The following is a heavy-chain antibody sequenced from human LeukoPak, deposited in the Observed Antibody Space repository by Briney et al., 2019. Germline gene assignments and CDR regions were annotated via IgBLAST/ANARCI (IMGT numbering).Heavy chain of an antibody. CDR3: TSWGDTTAEYFQR. J-gene: IGHJ1*01. CDR2: VNPDGRDT. Sequence: GGSPRLSCVVSGFTFNRCWMNWVRQAPGKGLEWVAHVNPDGRDTYYVDSVKGRFTISRGNAQNSMYLQMNSLRVEDTAVYYCTSWGDTTAEYFQRWGQGTLVTVSS. CDR1: GFTFNRCW. D-gene: IGHD2-21*02. V-gene: IGHV3-7*01.